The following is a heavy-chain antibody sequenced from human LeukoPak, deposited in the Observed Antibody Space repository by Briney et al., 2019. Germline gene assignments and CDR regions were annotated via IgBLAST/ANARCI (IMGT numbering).Heavy chain of an antibody. CDR3: AAPDAVAGTGVN. D-gene: IGHD6-19*01. J-gene: IGHJ4*02. CDR2: ITTSSSYI. Sequence: PGGSLRLSCAASGFTFSRSNMNWVRQAPGKGLEWVSSITTSSSYIYYADSVKGRFTISRDNAKNSLYLQMNSLRAEDTAVYYCAAPDAVAGTGVNWGQGTLVIVSS. CDR1: GFTFSRSN. V-gene: IGHV3-21*01.